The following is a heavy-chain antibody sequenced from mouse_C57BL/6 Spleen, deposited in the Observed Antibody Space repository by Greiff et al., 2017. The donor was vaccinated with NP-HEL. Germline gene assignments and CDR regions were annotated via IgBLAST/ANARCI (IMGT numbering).Heavy chain of an antibody. CDR1: GFTFSDYG. D-gene: IGHD2-4*01. Sequence: EVQVVESGGGLVKPGGSLKLSCAASGFTFSDYGMHWVRQAPEKGLEWVAYISRGSSTSYYAATVKGSFTISRDNAKNNLFLQMTSLRSEDTAMYYWAGGSLYYDYDYAMDYWGQGTSVTVSS. V-gene: IGHV5-17*01. J-gene: IGHJ4*01. CDR3: AGGSLYYDYDYAMDY. CDR2: ISRGSSTS.